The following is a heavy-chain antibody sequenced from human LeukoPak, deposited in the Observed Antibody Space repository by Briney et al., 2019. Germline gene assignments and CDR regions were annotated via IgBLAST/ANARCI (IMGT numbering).Heavy chain of an antibody. CDR1: GLTFNNYA. CDR2: ISGRGGNT. CDR3: AKGRGTTVTAAANY. D-gene: IGHD4-17*01. Sequence: PGGSLRLSCAASGLTFNNYALTWIRQAPGKGLEWVSSISGRGGNTYYADSVKGRFTISRDDSKNTLFLQMNSLRAEDTAVYYCAKGRGTTVTAAANYWGQGTLVTVSS. J-gene: IGHJ4*02. V-gene: IGHV3-23*01.